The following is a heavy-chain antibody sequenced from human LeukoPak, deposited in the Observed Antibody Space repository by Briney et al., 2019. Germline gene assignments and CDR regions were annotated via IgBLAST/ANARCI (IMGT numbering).Heavy chain of an antibody. CDR3: ARAPYPYGSGSYHHFDY. CDR1: GFSFSTYN. D-gene: IGHD3-10*01. V-gene: IGHV3-21*01. Sequence: PGGSLRLSCAASGFSFSTYNMNWVRQAPGKGLEWVSSISTSSHYIYYADSMKGRFTISRDNAKNSLYLQMNSLRAEDTAVYYCARAPYPYGSGSYHHFDYWGQGTLVTVSS. J-gene: IGHJ4*02. CDR2: ISTSSHYI.